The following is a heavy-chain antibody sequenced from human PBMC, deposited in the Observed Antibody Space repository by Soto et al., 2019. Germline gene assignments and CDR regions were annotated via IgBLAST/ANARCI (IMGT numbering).Heavy chain of an antibody. D-gene: IGHD2-15*01. J-gene: IGHJ4*02. CDR2: INQDGSAK. CDR3: GRGFGGTH. V-gene: IGHV3-7*05. Sequence: EVQLVESGGGLVQPGGSLRLSCAASGFTFNNYYMVWVRQAPGRGLEWVANINQDGSAKYYVDSVKGRFTISRYNAKSSLYLKINSLRAEDTATYYCGRGFGGTHWGQGSLVTVSS. CDR1: GFTFNNYY.